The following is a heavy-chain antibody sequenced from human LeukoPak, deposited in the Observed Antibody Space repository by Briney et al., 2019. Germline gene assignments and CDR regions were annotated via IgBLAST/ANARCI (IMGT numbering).Heavy chain of an antibody. CDR2: ISYSATT. D-gene: IGHD6-13*01. Sequence: SETLSLICTVSGGSISSYYWSWIRQPPGKGLEWVGYISYSATTNYTPSLKSRVTISVDTSKNQFSLKLSSVTAADTAVYYCARQQLSQLYYFDYWGQGTLVTVSS. V-gene: IGHV4-59*01. J-gene: IGHJ4*02. CDR1: GGSISSYY. CDR3: ARQQLSQLYYFDY.